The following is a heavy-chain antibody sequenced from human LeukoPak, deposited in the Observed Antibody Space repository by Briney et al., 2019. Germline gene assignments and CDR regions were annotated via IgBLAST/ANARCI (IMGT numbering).Heavy chain of an antibody. D-gene: IGHD3-10*01. V-gene: IGHV3-23*01. CDR1: GFTFNNYA. CDR2: ISGSGDTT. Sequence: PGGSLRLSCAASGFTFNNYAMTWVRQAPGKGLEWVSAISGSGDTTYYADSVKGRFTISRDNSKNTLYVQMNSLRAEDTAVYYCATGGAGITMVRGVPHFDYWGQGTLVTVSS. J-gene: IGHJ4*02. CDR3: ATGGAGITMVRGVPHFDY.